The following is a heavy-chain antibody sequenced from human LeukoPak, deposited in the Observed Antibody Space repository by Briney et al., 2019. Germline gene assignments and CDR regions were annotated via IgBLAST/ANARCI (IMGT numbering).Heavy chain of an antibody. V-gene: IGHV3-9*01. CDR1: GFTIHDHA. Sequence: GGSLRLSCVGSGFTIHDHAMHWVRQAPGKGLEWVSGIDWNSGRIGYADSVKGRFTISRDNSKNTLYLQMNSLRAEDTAVYYCATMGRGWGQGTLVTVSS. J-gene: IGHJ4*02. CDR3: ATMGRG. D-gene: IGHD3-10*01. CDR2: IDWNSGRI.